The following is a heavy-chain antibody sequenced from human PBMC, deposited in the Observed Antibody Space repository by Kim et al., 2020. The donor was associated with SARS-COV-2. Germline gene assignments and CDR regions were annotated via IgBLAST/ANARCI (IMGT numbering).Heavy chain of an antibody. CDR3: PRDSYSSGWYRGSGAFDI. CDR1: GYTFTSYG. CDR2: ISAYNGNT. J-gene: IGHJ3*02. Sequence: ASVKVSCKASGYTFTSYGISWVRQAPGQGLEWMGWISAYNGNTNYAQKLQGRVTMTTDTSTSTAYMELRSLRSDDTAVYYCPRDSYSSGWYRGSGAFDIWGQGTMVTVSS. V-gene: IGHV1-18*04. D-gene: IGHD6-19*01.